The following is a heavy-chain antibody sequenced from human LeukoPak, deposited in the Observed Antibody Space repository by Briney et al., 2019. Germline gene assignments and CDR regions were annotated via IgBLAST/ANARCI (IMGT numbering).Heavy chain of an antibody. D-gene: IGHD3-9*01. V-gene: IGHV4-34*01. CDR2: INHSGST. CDR3: ARVGPLRYFDWFLPFFDY. CDR1: GGSFSGYY. Sequence: SETLSLTCAVYGGSFSGYYWSWIRQPPGKGLEWIGEINHSGSTNYNPSLKGRVTISVDTSKNQFSLKLSSVTAADTAVYYCARVGPLRYFDWFLPFFDYWGQGTLVTVSS. J-gene: IGHJ4*02.